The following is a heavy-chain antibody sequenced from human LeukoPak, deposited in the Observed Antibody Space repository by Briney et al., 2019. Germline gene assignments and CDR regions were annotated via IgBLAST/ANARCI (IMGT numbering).Heavy chain of an antibody. Sequence: PSETLSLTCTVSGGSISSYYWSWIRQPPGKGLEWIGYIYYSGSTNYNPSLKSRVTISVDTSKNQFSLRLSSVTAADTAVYYCARPNCSGGSCPNYFDYWGQGTLVTVSS. CDR2: IYYSGST. D-gene: IGHD2-15*01. CDR1: GGSISSYY. J-gene: IGHJ4*02. V-gene: IGHV4-59*08. CDR3: ARPNCSGGSCPNYFDY.